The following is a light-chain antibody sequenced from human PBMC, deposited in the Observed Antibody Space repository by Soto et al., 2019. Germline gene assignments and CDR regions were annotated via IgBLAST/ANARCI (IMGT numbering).Light chain of an antibody. Sequence: EIVLTQSPGTLSLSPGEKATLSCRASQTVSASYLAWYQQKPGQAPRLLIYGATNGIIGIPDRFSGSVSGTDFTLTISRLEPEDFAVYYCQLYGVSSPRITFGQGTRLEIK. CDR3: QLYGVSSPRIT. V-gene: IGKV3-20*01. CDR1: QTVSASY. CDR2: GAT. J-gene: IGKJ5*01.